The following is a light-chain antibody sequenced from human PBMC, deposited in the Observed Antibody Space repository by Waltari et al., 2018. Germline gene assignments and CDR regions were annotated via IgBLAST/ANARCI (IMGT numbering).Light chain of an antibody. J-gene: IGKJ2*01. CDR3: QQYYSTPYT. Sequence: DIVMTQSPDSLAVSLGERATINCKSSQSVLYSSNNKNYLAWYQQKPGQPPKLLIYWAPTRESGVPDGFGGSGSGTDFTLTISSLQAEDVAVYYCQQYYSTPYTFGQGTKLEIK. V-gene: IGKV4-1*01. CDR1: QSVLYSSNNKNY. CDR2: WAP.